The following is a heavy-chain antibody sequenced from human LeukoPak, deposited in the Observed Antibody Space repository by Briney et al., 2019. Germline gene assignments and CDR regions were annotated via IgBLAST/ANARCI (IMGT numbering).Heavy chain of an antibody. V-gene: IGHV2-5*02. CDR1: GFARRTRGVG. CDR2: IKWDEAK. Sequence: GPTLVKPAETLTLTCTFSGFARRTRGVGVGWIRQPPGKALEWLSLIKWDEAKRYSPSLKSRLTIAKDTSRNQVVLTMTNMDPVDTATYYCAHRTYGPFHYWGQGTLVTVSS. CDR3: AHRTYGPFHY. J-gene: IGHJ4*02. D-gene: IGHD2-8*01.